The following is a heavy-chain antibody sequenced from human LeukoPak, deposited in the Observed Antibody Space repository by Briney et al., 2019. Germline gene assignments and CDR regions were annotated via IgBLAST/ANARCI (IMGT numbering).Heavy chain of an antibody. J-gene: IGHJ4*02. V-gene: IGHV1-69*13. CDR1: GGTFSRYA. CDR2: IIPIFGTA. CDR3: ARSGKLHFDY. D-gene: IGHD6-6*01. Sequence: GASVKVSCKASGGTFSRYAISWVRQAHGQGLEWMGGIIPIFGTANYAQKFQGRVTITADESTSTAYMELSSLRSEDTAVYYCARSGKLHFDYWGQGTLVTVSS.